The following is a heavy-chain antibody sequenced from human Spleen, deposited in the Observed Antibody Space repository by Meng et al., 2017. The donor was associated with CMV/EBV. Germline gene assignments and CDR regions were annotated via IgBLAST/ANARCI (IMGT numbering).Heavy chain of an antibody. J-gene: IGHJ4*02. V-gene: IGHV3-7*01. CDR2: IKEDGSEK. D-gene: IGHD6-6*01. Sequence: GGSLRLSCAASGFTFSSYSMNWVRQAPGKGLEWVANIKEDGSEKYYVDSVKGRFTTSRDNAKNSVYLQMNSLRAEDTAVYHCARDSGDYSSSFDYWGQGTLVTVSS. CDR3: ARDSGDYSSSFDY. CDR1: GFTFSSYS.